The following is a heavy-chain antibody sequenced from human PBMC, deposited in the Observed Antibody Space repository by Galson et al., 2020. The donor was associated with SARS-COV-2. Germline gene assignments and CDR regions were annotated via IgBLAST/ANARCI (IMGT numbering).Heavy chain of an antibody. V-gene: IGHV3-21*01. D-gene: IGHD6-19*01. CDR1: GFTFSSYS. CDR2: ISSSSSYI. CDR3: ARDYGSGWLLGDY. Sequence: GESLKISCAASGFTFSSYSMNWVRQAPGQGLEWVSSISSSSSYIYYADSVKGRFTISRDNAKNSLYLQMNSLRAEDTAVYYCARDYGSGWLLGDYWGQGTLVTVSS. J-gene: IGHJ4*02.